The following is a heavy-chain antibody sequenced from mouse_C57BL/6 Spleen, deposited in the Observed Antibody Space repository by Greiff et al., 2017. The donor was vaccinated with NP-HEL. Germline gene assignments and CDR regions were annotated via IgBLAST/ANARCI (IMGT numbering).Heavy chain of an antibody. Sequence: VQLKESGGGLVKPGGSLKLSCAASGFTFSSYAMSWVRQTPEKRLEWVATISDGGSYTYYPDNVKGRFTISRDNAKNNLYLQMSHLKSEDTAMYYCASVYYGYSWFAYWGQGTLVTVSA. CDR3: ASVYYGYSWFAY. J-gene: IGHJ3*01. CDR2: ISDGGSYT. D-gene: IGHD2-2*01. V-gene: IGHV5-4*01. CDR1: GFTFSSYA.